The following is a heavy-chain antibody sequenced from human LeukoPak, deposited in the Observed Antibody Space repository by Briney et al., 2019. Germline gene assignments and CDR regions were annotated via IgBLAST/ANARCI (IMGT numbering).Heavy chain of an antibody. J-gene: IGHJ4*02. CDR3: ARDRAIVVVTATGDY. D-gene: IGHD2-21*02. Sequence: GGSLRLSCAASGFTFSSYWMHWVRQAPGKGLEWVAVLSYDGSNKYYADSVKGRFTISRDNSKNTLYLQMNSLRAEDTAVYYCARDRAIVVVTATGDYWGQGTLVTVSS. CDR2: LSYDGSNK. CDR1: GFTFSSYW. V-gene: IGHV3-30-3*01.